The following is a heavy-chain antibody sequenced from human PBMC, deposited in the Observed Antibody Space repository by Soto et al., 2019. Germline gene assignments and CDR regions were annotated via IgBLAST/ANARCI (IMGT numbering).Heavy chain of an antibody. CDR1: GGSISSYY. Sequence: SETLSLTCTVSGGSISSYYWSWIRQPPGKGLEWIGEIHYSGSTNYNPSLKSRVTISVDTSKNQFSLKLSSVTAADTAVYYCARGAGGVYYYYMDVWGKGTTVTVSS. V-gene: IGHV4-59*12. D-gene: IGHD3-10*01. CDR2: IHYSGST. CDR3: ARGAGGVYYYYMDV. J-gene: IGHJ6*03.